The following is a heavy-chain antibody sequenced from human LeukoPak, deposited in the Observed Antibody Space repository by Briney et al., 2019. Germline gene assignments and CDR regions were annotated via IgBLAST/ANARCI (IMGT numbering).Heavy chain of an antibody. CDR1: GYTFTSYA. Sequence: ASVKVSCKASGYTFTSYAMSWVRQAPGKGLEWVSAISDSGGSTYYADSVKGRFTISRDSSKNTRYLQMNSLRAQDTAVYYCAKGDDRGLQSRVDYWGQGTLVTVSS. V-gene: IGHV3-23*01. CDR2: ISDSGGST. CDR3: AKGDDRGLQSRVDY. J-gene: IGHJ4*02. D-gene: IGHD5-24*01.